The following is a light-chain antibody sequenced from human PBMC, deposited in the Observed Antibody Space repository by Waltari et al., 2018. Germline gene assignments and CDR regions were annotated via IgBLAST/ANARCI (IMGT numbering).Light chain of an antibody. Sequence: QSALTQPASVSGSPGQSITISCTGTSSDVGGYVFFSWYQHHPGKAPKLMIYDVSNRPSGVSDRFSGSKSGNTASLTISGLQAEDEADYYCSSYTSSSTYVFGTGTKVTVL. CDR1: SSDVGGYVF. J-gene: IGLJ1*01. V-gene: IGLV2-14*03. CDR2: DVS. CDR3: SSYTSSSTYV.